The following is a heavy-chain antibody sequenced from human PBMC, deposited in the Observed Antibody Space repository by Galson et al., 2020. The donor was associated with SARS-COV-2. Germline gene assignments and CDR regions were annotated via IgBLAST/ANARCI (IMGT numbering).Heavy chain of an antibody. J-gene: IGHJ4*02. CDR1: GDSINSYY. Sequence: SETLSLTCTASGDSINSYYWSWIRQPAGKGLEWIGRICVAGSINYKPSLKSRLTVSVDTSKNQLYLKLTSMTAADTAVYYCARDKGLRDFDYWGQGTLVTVSS. V-gene: IGHV4-4*07. CDR2: ICVAGSI. CDR3: ARDKGLRDFDY. D-gene: IGHD5-12*01.